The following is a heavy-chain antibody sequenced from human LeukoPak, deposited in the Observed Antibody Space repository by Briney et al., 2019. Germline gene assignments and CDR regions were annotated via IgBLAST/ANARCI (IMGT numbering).Heavy chain of an antibody. Sequence: ASETLSLTCTVSGVSISSSSYYWGWIRQTPGKGLEWIGSLYYSGSTFYNPSLQSRVTLSVDTSKNQFSLKLSSVTAADTAVYYCARTTEGYCRGRSCYSYYYYMDVWGKGTTVTVSS. V-gene: IGHV4-39*07. D-gene: IGHD2-15*01. CDR2: LYYSGST. CDR1: GVSISSSSYY. J-gene: IGHJ6*03. CDR3: ARTTEGYCRGRSCYSYYYYMDV.